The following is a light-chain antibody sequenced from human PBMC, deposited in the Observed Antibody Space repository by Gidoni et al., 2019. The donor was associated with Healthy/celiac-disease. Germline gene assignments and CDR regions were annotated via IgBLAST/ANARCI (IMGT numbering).Light chain of an antibody. CDR1: QDISNY. J-gene: IGKJ5*01. CDR2: DAS. Sequence: DIQMTQSPSSLSASVGDRVTITCQASQDISNYLHWYQQKPGKAPKLLIYDASNLETGVPSRFSGSGSGTDFTFTISSLQPEDIATYYCQQYDNLPGITFGQGTRLEIE. V-gene: IGKV1-33*01. CDR3: QQYDNLPGIT.